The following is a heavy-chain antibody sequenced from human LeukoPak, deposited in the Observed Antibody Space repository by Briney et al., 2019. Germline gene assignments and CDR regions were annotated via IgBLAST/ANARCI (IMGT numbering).Heavy chain of an antibody. J-gene: IGHJ4*02. CDR2: INRKTDGGNT. CDR3: TTDLYYDDSGYYY. D-gene: IGHD3-22*01. V-gene: IGHV3-15*01. CDR1: GFTFSNAW. Sequence: PGGSLRLSCAASGFTFSNAWMSWVRQAPGKGLEWVGCINRKTDGGNTDYAAPVKSTLTIRKDDSKNTRYLKMNSLKTEDTAGYYCTTDLYYDDSGYYYWGQGTLVTVSS.